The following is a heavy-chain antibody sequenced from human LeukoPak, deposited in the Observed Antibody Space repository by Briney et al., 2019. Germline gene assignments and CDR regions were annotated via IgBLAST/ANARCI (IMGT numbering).Heavy chain of an antibody. Sequence: SVKVSSKASGGTFTIYTISWVRQAPGQGLEWMGRIIPILGIANYTQKFQGRVTITADKITRTAYMELSSLRSEDTAVYYCAREDGYGSSTSCEYYYGMDVWGQGTTVTVSS. CDR2: IIPILGIA. CDR1: GGTFTIYT. V-gene: IGHV1-69*10. CDR3: AREDGYGSSTSCEYYYGMDV. J-gene: IGHJ6*02. D-gene: IGHD2-2*01.